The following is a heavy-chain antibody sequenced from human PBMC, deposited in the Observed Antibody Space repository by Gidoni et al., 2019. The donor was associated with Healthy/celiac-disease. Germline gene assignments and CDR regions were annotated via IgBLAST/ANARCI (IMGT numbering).Heavy chain of an antibody. CDR2: IYHSGST. V-gene: IGHV4-4*02. D-gene: IGHD6-19*01. J-gene: IGHJ4*02. CDR1: GGSISSSNW. CDR3: ATGVYSSGWLASDY. Sequence: QVQLQESGPGLVQPSGTLSLTCAVSGGSISSSNWWSWVRQPPGKGLEWSGEIYHSGSTNYNPSLKSRVTISVDKSKNQFSLKLSSVTAADTAVYYWATGVYSSGWLASDYWGQGTLVTVSS.